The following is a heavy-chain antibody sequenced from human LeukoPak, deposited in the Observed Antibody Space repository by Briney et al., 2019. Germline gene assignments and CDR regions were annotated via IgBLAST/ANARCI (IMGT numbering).Heavy chain of an antibody. Sequence: PGGSLRLSCAASGFTFSSHAMSWVRQAPGKGLEWVSAISGSGGSTYYADSVKGRFTISRDNSKNTLYLQMNSLRAEDTAVYYCAKALGGGNYYDYWGQGTLVTVSS. CDR3: AKALGGGNYYDY. CDR1: GFTFSSHA. J-gene: IGHJ4*02. V-gene: IGHV3-23*01. CDR2: ISGSGGST. D-gene: IGHD2-15*01.